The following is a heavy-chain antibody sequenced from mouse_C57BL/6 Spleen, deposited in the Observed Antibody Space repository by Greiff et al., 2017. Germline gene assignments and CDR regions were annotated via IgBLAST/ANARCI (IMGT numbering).Heavy chain of an antibody. V-gene: IGHV1-54*01. J-gene: IGHJ4*01. Sequence: VQLQQSGAELVRPGTSVKVSCKASGFTFTSYLIYWVQQRPGQGLEWIGVINPGGSDTNYNEKFKGKATLTVDKSTSTAYMQLSSLTSEDSAVXDCAIEENYDSCNLDYWGQGTTVTVSS. D-gene: IGHD1-1*01. CDR1: GFTFTSYL. CDR2: INPGGSDT. CDR3: AIEENYDSCNLDY.